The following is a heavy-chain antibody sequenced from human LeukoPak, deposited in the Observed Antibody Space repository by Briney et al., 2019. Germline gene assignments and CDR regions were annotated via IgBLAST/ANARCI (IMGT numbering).Heavy chain of an antibody. Sequence: GGSLRLSCAASGFTFSSYGMHWVRQAPGKGLEWVAFIRYDGSNKYYADSVKGRFTISRDNSKNTLYLQMNSLRAEDTAVYCCAKAPYCSGGSCEEGNYYYYMDVWGKGTTVTISS. V-gene: IGHV3-30*02. J-gene: IGHJ6*03. CDR2: IRYDGSNK. CDR3: AKAPYCSGGSCEEGNYYYYMDV. CDR1: GFTFSSYG. D-gene: IGHD2-15*01.